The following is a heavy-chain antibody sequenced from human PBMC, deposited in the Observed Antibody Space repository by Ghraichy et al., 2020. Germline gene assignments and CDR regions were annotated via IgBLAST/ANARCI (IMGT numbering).Heavy chain of an antibody. Sequence: LSLTCAASGFTFSNYAMHWVRQAPGEGLEWVALIPYDGANKYYADSVKGRFTISRDNSKNTLYLQMNSLRADDTAVYYCARGAGSGSWAVDYWGQGTLVTVSS. J-gene: IGHJ4*02. D-gene: IGHD6-13*01. CDR3: ARGAGSGSWAVDY. CDR2: IPYDGANK. CDR1: GFTFSNYA. V-gene: IGHV3-30-3*01.